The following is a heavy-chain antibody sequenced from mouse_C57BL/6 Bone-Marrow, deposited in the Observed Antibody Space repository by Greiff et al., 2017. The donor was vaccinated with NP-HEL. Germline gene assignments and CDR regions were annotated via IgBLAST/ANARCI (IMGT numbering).Heavy chain of an antibody. CDR1: GYAFSSSW. V-gene: IGHV1-82*01. CDR3: ARAPFIYYGNYDY. D-gene: IGHD2-1*01. Sequence: QVQLKESGPELVKPGASVKISCKASGYAFSSSWMNWVKQRPGKGLEWIGRIYPGDGDTNYNGKFKGKATLTADKSSSTAYMQLSSLTSEDSAVYFCARAPFIYYGNYDYWGQGTTLTVSS. J-gene: IGHJ2*01. CDR2: IYPGDGDT.